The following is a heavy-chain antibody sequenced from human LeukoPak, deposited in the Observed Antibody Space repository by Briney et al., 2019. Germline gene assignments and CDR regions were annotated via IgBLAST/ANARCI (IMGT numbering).Heavy chain of an antibody. Sequence: PSQTLSLTCTVSGGSISSGGYYWSWIRQHPGKGLEWIGYIYYSGSTYYNPSLKSRLTISVDRSKNQFSLKLSSVTAADTAVYYCARDRGRTIVRGVLNRVDPWGQGTLVTVSS. J-gene: IGHJ5*02. V-gene: IGHV4-31*03. CDR2: IYYSGST. CDR3: ARDRGRTIVRGVLNRVDP. D-gene: IGHD3-10*01. CDR1: GGSISSGGYY.